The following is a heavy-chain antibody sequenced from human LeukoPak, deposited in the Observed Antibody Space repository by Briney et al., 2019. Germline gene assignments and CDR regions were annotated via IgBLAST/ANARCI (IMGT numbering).Heavy chain of an antibody. Sequence: GSLRLSWAASGFTFSNYAMSWVRQAPGEGLEWVSAISNSGGTIHYADSVKGRFTISRDNSKNTLYLQMNSLTAEDTAVYHCAKGKGTGSYYYFDYWGQGTLVIVSS. D-gene: IGHD1-26*01. V-gene: IGHV3-23*01. CDR2: ISNSGGTI. J-gene: IGHJ4*02. CDR3: AKGKGTGSYYYFDY. CDR1: GFTFSNYA.